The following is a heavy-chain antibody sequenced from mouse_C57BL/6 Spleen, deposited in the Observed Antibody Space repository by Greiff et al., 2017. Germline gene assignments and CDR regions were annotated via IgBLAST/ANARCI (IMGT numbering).Heavy chain of an antibody. Sequence: QVQLQQPGAELVKPGASVKLSCKASGYTFTSYWMHWVKQRPGQGLEWIGMIHPNSGSTNYNEKFKSKATLTVDKSSSTAYMQLSSLTSEDSAVYYCARAYYDYDFDDWGQGTTLTVSS. D-gene: IGHD2-4*01. J-gene: IGHJ2*01. CDR1: GYTFTSYW. CDR2: IHPNSGST. V-gene: IGHV1-64*01. CDR3: ARAYYDYDFDD.